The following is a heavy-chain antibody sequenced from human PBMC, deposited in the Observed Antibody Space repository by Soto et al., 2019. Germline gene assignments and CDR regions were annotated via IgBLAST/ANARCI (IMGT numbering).Heavy chain of an antibody. V-gene: IGHV1-3*01. CDR2: INAGNANT. J-gene: IGHJ4*02. CDR1: GYTFTSYA. D-gene: IGHD6-13*01. CDR3: ARAPSWYSFDY. Sequence: QVQLVQSGAEVKKPGASVKVSCKASGYTFTSYAMHWVRQAPGQRLEWMGWINAGNANTKYSQKFQGRVTFTRDTSASTAYMELSSLRSEDTAVYYCARAPSWYSFDYWGQGTLVTVYS.